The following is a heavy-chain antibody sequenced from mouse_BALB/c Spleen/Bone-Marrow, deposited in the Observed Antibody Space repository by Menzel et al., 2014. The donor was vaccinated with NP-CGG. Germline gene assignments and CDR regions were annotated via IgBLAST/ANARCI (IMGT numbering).Heavy chain of an antibody. V-gene: IGHV1-77*01. CDR1: GYTFTDYY. D-gene: IGHD1-1*01. CDR3: AKGGYGSSYVRYYAMDY. Sequence: QVQLQQSGAELARPGASVKLSCKASGYTFTDYYINWVQQRTGQGLEWIGEIYPGSGNTYYNEKFKGKATLTADKSSSTDYMQLSSLTAEDSAVYFCAKGGYGSSYVRYYAMDYWGQGTSVTVSS. J-gene: IGHJ4*01. CDR2: IYPGSGNT.